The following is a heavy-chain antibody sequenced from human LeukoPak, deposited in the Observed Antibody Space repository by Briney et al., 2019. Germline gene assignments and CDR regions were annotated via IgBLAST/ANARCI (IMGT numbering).Heavy chain of an antibody. D-gene: IGHD3-22*01. Sequence: GGSLRLSCAASGFSFNIYWMHWVRQAPGKGLEWVAVISYDGSNKYYADSVKGRFTISRDNSKNTLYLQMNSLRAEDTAVYYCARDSTYYYDSSGYFPPPLDYWGRGTLVTVSS. V-gene: IGHV3-30*01. CDR3: ARDSTYYYDSSGYFPPPLDY. J-gene: IGHJ4*02. CDR1: GFSFNIYW. CDR2: ISYDGSNK.